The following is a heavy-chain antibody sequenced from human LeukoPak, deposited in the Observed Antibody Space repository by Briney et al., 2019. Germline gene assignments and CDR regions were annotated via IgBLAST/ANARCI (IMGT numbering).Heavy chain of an antibody. CDR1: GGSISSYY. J-gene: IGHJ4*02. Sequence: PSETLSLTCTVSGGSISSYYWSWIRQPPGKGLEWIGYIYYSGSTNYNPSLKSRLTISVDTSKNQFSLKLSSVTAADTAVYYCARSAGTVSDYFDYWGQGTLVTVSS. D-gene: IGHD1-7*01. V-gene: IGHV4-59*12. CDR3: ARSAGTVSDYFDY. CDR2: IYYSGST.